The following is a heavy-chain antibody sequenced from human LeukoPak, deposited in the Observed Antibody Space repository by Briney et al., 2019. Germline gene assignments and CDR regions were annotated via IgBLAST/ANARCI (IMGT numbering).Heavy chain of an antibody. CDR1: GGSISSYY. J-gene: IGHJ3*02. V-gene: IGHV4-59*01. Sequence: SETLSLTCTVSGGSISSYYWSWIRQPPGKGLEWIGYIYNSGYTNYNPSLKSRVTISVDTYKNQFSLKLSSVTAADTAVYHCARDGTDYNILTGYRRGAFDIWGQGTMVTVSS. CDR3: ARDGTDYNILTGYRRGAFDI. CDR2: IYNSGYT. D-gene: IGHD3-9*01.